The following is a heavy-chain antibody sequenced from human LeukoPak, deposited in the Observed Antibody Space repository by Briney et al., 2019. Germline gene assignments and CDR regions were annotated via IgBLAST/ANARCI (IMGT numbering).Heavy chain of an antibody. CDR2: ITSSGGST. D-gene: IGHD6-19*01. Sequence: GGSLRLSCAASGFTFSTYAMSWVRQAPGKGLEWASGITSSGGSTSYADSVKGRFTISRDNSKNTLYLQMNSLRAEDTALYYWAKDLHEQWLVSADAFDIWGLGTMVTVSS. J-gene: IGHJ3*02. CDR1: GFTFSTYA. V-gene: IGHV3-23*01. CDR3: AKDLHEQWLVSADAFDI.